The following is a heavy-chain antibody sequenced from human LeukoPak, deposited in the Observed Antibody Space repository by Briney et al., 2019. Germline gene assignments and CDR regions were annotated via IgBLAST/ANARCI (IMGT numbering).Heavy chain of an antibody. V-gene: IGHV3-23*01. Sequence: PGGSLRLSCAASGFTLSSYAMNWVRQAPGKGLEWVSGISPGADITYYAESVKGRFTISRDNSKNTLYLQINTLRAEDTAIYYCAKDCGWLHFCSWGQGTLVTVSS. CDR3: AKDCGWLHFCS. CDR2: ISPGADIT. CDR1: GFTLSSYA. D-gene: IGHD5-24*01. J-gene: IGHJ5*02.